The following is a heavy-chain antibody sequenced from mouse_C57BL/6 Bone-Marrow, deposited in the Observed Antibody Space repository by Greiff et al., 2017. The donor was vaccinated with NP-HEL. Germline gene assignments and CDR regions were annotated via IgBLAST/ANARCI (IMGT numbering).Heavy chain of an antibody. V-gene: IGHV1-55*01. CDR2: IYPGSGST. J-gene: IGHJ2*01. Sequence: VQLQQPGAELVKPGASVKMSCKASGYTFTSYWITWVKQRPGQGLEWIGDIYPGSGSTNYNEKFKSKATLTVDTSSSTAYMQLSSLTSEDSAVYYCAREGAQATTFDYWGQGNALTVSA. CDR1: GYTFTSYW. CDR3: AREGAQATTFDY. D-gene: IGHD3-2*02.